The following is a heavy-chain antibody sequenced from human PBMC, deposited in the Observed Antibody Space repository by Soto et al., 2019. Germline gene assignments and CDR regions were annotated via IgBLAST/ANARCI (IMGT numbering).Heavy chain of an antibody. CDR2: IYPGDSDT. V-gene: IGHV5-51*01. CDR3: AIRRRTDHSSYGPLMYYYYGVDV. J-gene: IGHJ6*02. CDR1: GYSFTSYW. Sequence: PGESLKISCKGSGYSFTSYWIGWVRQMPGKGLEWMGIIYPGDSDTRYSPSFQGQVTISADKSIKTAYLQWSSLKASDTAMYYCAIRRRTDHSSYGPLMYYYYGVDVWGQGTTVTVSS. D-gene: IGHD5-12*01.